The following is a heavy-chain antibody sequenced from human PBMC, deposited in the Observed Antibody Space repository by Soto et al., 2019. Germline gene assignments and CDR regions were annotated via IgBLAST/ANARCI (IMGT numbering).Heavy chain of an antibody. CDR3: ARDSNDYGDYGWYFDL. CDR2: IKQDGSTK. CDR1: GFTFSKYW. Sequence: EVQLVESGGGLVQPGGSLRLSCAASGFTFSKYWVSWVRQAPGKGLEWLADIKQDGSTKYYVDSVKGRFTISRDNAEKSLYLQMNNLRAEDTAVYYCARDSNDYGDYGWYFDLWGRGTLVTVSS. V-gene: IGHV3-7*01. D-gene: IGHD4-17*01. J-gene: IGHJ2*01.